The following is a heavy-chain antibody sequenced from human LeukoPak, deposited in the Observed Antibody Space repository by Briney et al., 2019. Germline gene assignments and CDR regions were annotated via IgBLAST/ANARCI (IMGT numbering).Heavy chain of an antibody. D-gene: IGHD3-3*01. CDR3: AKLGIFGVANKWFDP. Sequence: GESLKISCKGSGYSFTNYWIGWVRQKPGKGLEWMGIIYPGDSDTRYSPSFQGQVTISADKSINTAYLQWTSLKASDTAMYYCAKLGIFGVANKWFDPWRQGTLVTVSS. J-gene: IGHJ5*01. CDR2: IYPGDSDT. V-gene: IGHV5-51*01. CDR1: GYSFTNYW.